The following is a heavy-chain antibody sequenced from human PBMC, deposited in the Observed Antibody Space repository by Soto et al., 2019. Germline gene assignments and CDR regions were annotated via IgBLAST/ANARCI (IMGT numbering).Heavy chain of an antibody. D-gene: IGHD3-10*01. J-gene: IGHJ4*02. Sequence: SETLSLTCAVSGYSISSGGYSWSWIRQPPGKGLEWIGYIYHSGSTYYNPSLKSRVTISVDRSKNHFSLKLSSVTAADTAVYYCARALITKVDYWGQGTLVTVSS. CDR2: IYHSGST. CDR1: GYSISSGGYS. CDR3: ARALITKVDY. V-gene: IGHV4-30-2*01.